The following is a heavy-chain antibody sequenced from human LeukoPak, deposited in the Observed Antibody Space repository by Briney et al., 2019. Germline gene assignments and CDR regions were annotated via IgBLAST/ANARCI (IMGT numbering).Heavy chain of an antibody. CDR2: IIPIFGTA. J-gene: IGHJ4*02. D-gene: IGHD1-26*01. V-gene: IGHV1-69*13. CDR1: GGTFSSYA. Sequence: GASVKVSCKASGGTFSSYAISWVRQAPGQGLEWMGGIIPIFGTANYAQKFQGSVTITADESTSTAYMELSSLRSEDTAVYYCARGSGSYEPIDYWGQGTLVTVSS. CDR3: ARGSGSYEPIDY.